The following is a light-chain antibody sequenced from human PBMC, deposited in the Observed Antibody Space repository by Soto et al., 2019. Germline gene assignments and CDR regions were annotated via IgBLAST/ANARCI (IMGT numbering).Light chain of an antibody. Sequence: EIVLTQSPGSLSLSPGERATLSCRASQTVGRNYLAWYQQKPGQTPRLLIHGASNRATGIPDRISGSGSGTDFTLIISRLEPEDFAVYYCQQYASSPLTFGGGTKGEIK. CDR3: QQYASSPLT. CDR2: GAS. CDR1: QTVGRNY. J-gene: IGKJ4*01. V-gene: IGKV3-20*01.